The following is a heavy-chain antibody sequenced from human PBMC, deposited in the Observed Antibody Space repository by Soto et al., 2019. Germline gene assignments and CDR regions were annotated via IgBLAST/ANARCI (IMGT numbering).Heavy chain of an antibody. D-gene: IGHD3-10*01. J-gene: IGHJ4*02. CDR2: INPNSGGT. CDR1: GYTFTGYY. V-gene: IGHV1-2*04. Sequence: QVQLVQSGAEVKKPGASVKVSCKASGYTFTGYYMHWVRQAPGQGLEWMGWINPNSGGTNYAQKFQGWVTMTRDTYISTAYMELSRLRTDATAVYYCARGIWFGEAIHFDYWGQGTLVTVSS. CDR3: ARGIWFGEAIHFDY.